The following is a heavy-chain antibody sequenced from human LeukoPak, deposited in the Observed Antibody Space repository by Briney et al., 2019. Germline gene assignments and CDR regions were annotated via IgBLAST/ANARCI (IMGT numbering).Heavy chain of an antibody. Sequence: EASVKVSCKASGYTFTSYGISWVRQAPGQGLEWMGWISAYNGNTNYAQKLQGRVTMTTDTPTSTAYMELRSLRSDDTAVYYCARNTYYYDSSGYYEYFQHWGQGTLVTVSS. V-gene: IGHV1-18*01. D-gene: IGHD3-22*01. CDR2: ISAYNGNT. J-gene: IGHJ1*01. CDR1: GYTFTSYG. CDR3: ARNTYYYDSSGYYEYFQH.